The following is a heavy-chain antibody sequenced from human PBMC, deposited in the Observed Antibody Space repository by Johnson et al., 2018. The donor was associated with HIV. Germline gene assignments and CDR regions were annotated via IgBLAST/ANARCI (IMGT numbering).Heavy chain of an antibody. J-gene: IGHJ3*02. CDR1: GFTFSRYG. Sequence: VQLVESGGGVVHPGGSLRLSCAASGFTFSRYGMHWVRQAPGQGLAGASYISSSGSTLYYADSVKGRFTLSRDNAKNSLYLQMNSLRAEDTAVYYCASTCGGDCSRGDAFDIWGQGTMVTVSS. CDR3: ASTCGGDCSRGDAFDI. D-gene: IGHD2-21*02. V-gene: IGHV3-48*04. CDR2: ISSSGSTL.